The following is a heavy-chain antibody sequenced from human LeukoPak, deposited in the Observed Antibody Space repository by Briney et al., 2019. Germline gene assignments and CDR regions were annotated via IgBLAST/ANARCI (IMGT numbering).Heavy chain of an antibody. J-gene: IGHJ3*02. CDR1: GGSFSGYY. Sequence: KPSETLSLTCAVYGGSFSGYYWSWIRQPPGKGLEWIGEINHSGSTNYNPSLKSRVTISVDTSKNQFSLRLSSVTAADTAVYYCVRGVTYYYGSGRYYSRKDAFDIWGQGTMVTVSS. CDR3: VRGVTYYYGSGRYYSRKDAFDI. CDR2: INHSGST. V-gene: IGHV4-34*01. D-gene: IGHD3-10*01.